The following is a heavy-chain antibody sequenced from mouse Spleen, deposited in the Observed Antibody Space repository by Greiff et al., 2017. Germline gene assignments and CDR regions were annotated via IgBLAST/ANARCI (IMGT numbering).Heavy chain of an antibody. V-gene: IGHV2-2*01. D-gene: IGHD2-4*01. CDR2: IWSGGST. CDR1: GFSLTSYG. CDR3: AKPGLRRGWFAY. Sequence: VQRVESGPGLVQPSQSLSITCTVSGFSLTSYGVHWVRQSPGKGLEWLGVIWSGGSTDYNAAFISRLSISKDNSKSQVFLKLNSLQTDDTATYYCAKPGLRRGWFAYWGQGTLVTVSA. J-gene: IGHJ3*01.